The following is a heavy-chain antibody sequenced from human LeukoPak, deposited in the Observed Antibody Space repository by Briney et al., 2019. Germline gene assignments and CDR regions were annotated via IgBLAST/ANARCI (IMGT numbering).Heavy chain of an antibody. J-gene: IGHJ4*02. Sequence: GGSLRLSCAASGFTFSSYAMSWVRQAPGKGLEWVSAISGSGGSTYYADSVKGRFTISRDNSKNTLYLQMNSLRAEDTAVYYCAKEITFGGVIVMTEDDYWGQGTLVTVSS. V-gene: IGHV3-23*01. CDR3: AKEITFGGVIVMTEDDY. D-gene: IGHD3-16*02. CDR2: ISGSGGST. CDR1: GFTFSSYA.